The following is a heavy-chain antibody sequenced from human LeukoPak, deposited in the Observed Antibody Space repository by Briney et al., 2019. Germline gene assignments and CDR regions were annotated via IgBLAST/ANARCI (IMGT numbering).Heavy chain of an antibody. CDR2: INPTGRYT. V-gene: IGHV1-46*01. CDR1: GYTVPNYY. Sequence: GASVKVSCKASGYTVPNYYVHWLRQAPGQGLEWVGMINPTGRYTRHAQNFQGRVTMTRDASTHTAYMELDSLTSDDPALYYCGRGRINMIVVVAEDAFDIWGQGTMVTVSS. D-gene: IGHD3-22*01. CDR3: GRGRINMIVVVAEDAFDI. J-gene: IGHJ3*02.